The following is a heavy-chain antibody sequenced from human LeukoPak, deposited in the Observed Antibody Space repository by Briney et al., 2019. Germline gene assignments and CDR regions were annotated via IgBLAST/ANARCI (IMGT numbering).Heavy chain of an antibody. J-gene: IGHJ6*03. CDR1: GFVVSSNY. V-gene: IGHV3-66*04. CDR3: AGQIRLWGDYYMDV. CDR2: VYSGGDR. Sequence: GSLRLSCAASGFVVSSNYMSWVRQAPGKGLEWVSVVYSGGDRYYTDSVKGRFTISRDNSENTLYLQMNSLRAEDTAVYYCAGQIRLWGDYYMDVWGTGTTVTVSS. D-gene: IGHD5-12*01.